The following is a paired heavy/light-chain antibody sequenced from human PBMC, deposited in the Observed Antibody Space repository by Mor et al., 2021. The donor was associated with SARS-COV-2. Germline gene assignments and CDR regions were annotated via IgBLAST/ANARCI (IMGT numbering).Heavy chain of an antibody. Sequence: EVQLVESGGDLVQPGGSLRLSCSASGFTFNNYAMHWVRQAPGKGLEYVSAINSKGDATYYADCVKGRFTVSRDNSKNTLYLQMSSLKDEDTAVYYCVKEDGPFSPSDNWGQGTLVTVSS. J-gene: IGHJ4*02. CDR1: GFTFNNYA. V-gene: IGHV3-64D*08. CDR2: INSKGDAT. CDR3: VKEDGPFSPSDN. D-gene: IGHD3-3*01.
Light chain of an antibody. Sequence: DVVMTQSPLSLPVTLGQPASISCRSSQSLVYRDGNIYLNWFLQRPGQSPRRLIYKVSNRDSGVPDRFSGSGSGTDFTLKISRVEAEDVGVYYCMQGTHWPRAFGQGTRVEI. J-gene: IGKJ1*01. V-gene: IGKV2-30*01. CDR2: KVS. CDR1: QSLVYRDGNIY. CDR3: MQGTHWPRA.